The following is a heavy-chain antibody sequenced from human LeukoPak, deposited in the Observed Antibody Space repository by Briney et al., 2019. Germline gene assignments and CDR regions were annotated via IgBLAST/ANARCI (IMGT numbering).Heavy chain of an antibody. J-gene: IGHJ6*03. V-gene: IGHV3-66*02. D-gene: IGHD3-10*01. CDR1: GFTVSRNY. Sequence: GGSLRLSCAASGFTVSRNYMSWVRQAPGKGLEWVSVIYSGDTTYYADSVKGRFTISRDNSKNTLYLQMHSLRAEDTAVYYCARDGEGISMVRGAIYYYYYMDVWGKGTTVTVSS. CDR2: IYSGDTT. CDR3: ARDGEGISMVRGAIYYYYYMDV.